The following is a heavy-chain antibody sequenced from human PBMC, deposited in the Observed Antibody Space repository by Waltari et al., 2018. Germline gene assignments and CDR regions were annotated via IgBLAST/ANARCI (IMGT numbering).Heavy chain of an antibody. V-gene: IGHV1-18*01. D-gene: IGHD2-2*01. Sequence: QVQLVQSGAEVKKPGASVKVSCKASGYTFTSYGISWVRQAPGPGLEWLGWLIPYNVNTNDAQKLQVRVTMTTETSTSAAYMELRSLRSDDTAVYYCARGARADIVLVPAAPRGDAFDIWGQGTMVTVSS. CDR1: GYTFTSYG. CDR2: LIPYNVNT. CDR3: ARGARADIVLVPAAPRGDAFDI. J-gene: IGHJ3*02.